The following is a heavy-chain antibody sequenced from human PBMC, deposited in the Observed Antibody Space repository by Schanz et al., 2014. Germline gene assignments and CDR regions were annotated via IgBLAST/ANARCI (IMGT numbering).Heavy chain of an antibody. V-gene: IGHV3-30*18. CDR3: AKVRYSSGWRGDYFDE. D-gene: IGHD6-25*01. Sequence: VQLAESGGGLVQPGGSLRLSCAASTFTFSSDWMSWVRQAPGKGLEWVGVISYDGSKKSYADSVKGRFTISRDNSKNTLYLQMNSLRAEDTAVYYCAKVRYSSGWRGDYFDEWGQGTLVTVAS. J-gene: IGHJ4*02. CDR1: TFTFSSDW. CDR2: ISYDGSKK.